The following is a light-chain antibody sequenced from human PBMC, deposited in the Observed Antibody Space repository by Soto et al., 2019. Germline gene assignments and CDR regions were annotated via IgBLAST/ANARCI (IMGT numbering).Light chain of an antibody. CDR2: GAS. CDR1: QGISSH. CDR3: QQLNSYRS. Sequence: DIQLTQSPSFLSASVGDRVTITCRASQGISSHLAWYQQKPGKAPKLLIYGASTLQSGVPSRFSGSGSETEFTLTISSLQPEDFGTYYCQQLNSYRSFGPGTKVDIK. V-gene: IGKV1-9*01. J-gene: IGKJ3*01.